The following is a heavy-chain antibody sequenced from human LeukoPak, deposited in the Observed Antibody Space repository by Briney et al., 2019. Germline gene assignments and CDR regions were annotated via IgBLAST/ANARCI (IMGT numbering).Heavy chain of an antibody. CDR3: EKGVTRYNWFDP. CDR2: IYPADSDT. CDR1: GSRFTANW. D-gene: IGHD4-23*01. J-gene: IGHJ5*02. V-gene: IGHV5-51*01. Sequence: GASLEISYKASGSRFTANWIGWVRPMPGKGLEWMGIIYPADSDTYYSTSFRGQVTISADKSISTAYLQWSSLKASDTATYYCEKGVTRYNWFDPWGQGTLVTVSA.